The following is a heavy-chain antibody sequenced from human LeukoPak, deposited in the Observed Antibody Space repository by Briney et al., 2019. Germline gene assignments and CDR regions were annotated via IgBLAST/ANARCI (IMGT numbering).Heavy chain of an antibody. CDR1: GYTFTSYD. J-gene: IGHJ5*02. V-gene: IGHV1-8*01. CDR3: ARVTTPGSLWFDP. CDR2: MNPNSGNT. Sequence: ASVKVSCKASGYTFTSYDINWVRRATGQGLEWMGWMNPNSGNTSYAQKFQGRVTMTRDTSTSTVYMELSSLRSEDTAVYYCARVTTPGSLWFDPWGQGTLVTVSS. D-gene: IGHD1/OR15-1a*01.